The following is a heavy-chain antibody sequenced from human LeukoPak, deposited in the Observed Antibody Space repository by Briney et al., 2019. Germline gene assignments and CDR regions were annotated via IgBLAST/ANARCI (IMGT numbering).Heavy chain of an antibody. J-gene: IGHJ4*02. CDR3: ARGDYTSGWLDC. CDR2: IYSGGST. Sequence: GGSLRLSCAASGFTVSSNYMSWVRQAPGKGLEWVSLIYSGGSTYYADSVKGRFTSSRDNSRNTLYLQMSSLTAEDTAVYYCARGDYTSGWLDCWGQGTLVTVSS. CDR1: GFTVSSNY. D-gene: IGHD6-19*01. V-gene: IGHV3-53*01.